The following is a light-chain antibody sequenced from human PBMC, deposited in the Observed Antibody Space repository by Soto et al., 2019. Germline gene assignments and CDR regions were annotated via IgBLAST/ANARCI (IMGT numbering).Light chain of an antibody. V-gene: IGLV9-49*01. CDR3: GADHGSGSNFVVV. J-gene: IGLJ2*01. CDR1: SGYSNYK. CDR2: VGTGGIVG. Sequence: QPVLTQPPSASASLGASVTLTCTLSSGYSNYKVDWYQQRPGKGPRFVMRVGTGGIVGSKGDGIPDRFSVLGSGLNRYLTIKNIQGEDESDYHCGADHGSGSNFVVVFVGGTKLTVL.